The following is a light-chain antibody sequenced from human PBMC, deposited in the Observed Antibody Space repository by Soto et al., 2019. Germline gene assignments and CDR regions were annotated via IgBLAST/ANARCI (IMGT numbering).Light chain of an antibody. CDR1: QSIGTNY. Sequence: ENRLTQSPGTLSLSPGVRATLSCRASQSIGTNYVAWFQQKPGQAPTLLIYAASRRATGIPDRFSGSGSGTEFTLTISRLEPEDFAVYFCQQYSSTPRTFGQGTKVEFK. J-gene: IGKJ1*01. CDR3: QQYSSTPRT. CDR2: AAS. V-gene: IGKV3-20*01.